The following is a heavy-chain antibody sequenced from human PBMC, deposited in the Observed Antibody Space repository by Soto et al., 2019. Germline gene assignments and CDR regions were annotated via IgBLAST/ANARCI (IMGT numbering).Heavy chain of an antibody. D-gene: IGHD3-10*01. Sequence: SLICTVSRCSIGIGGSYWSWNRQHPGNGLERIGYIYYSGSTYYNPSLKSRVTMSVDTFKNQFSLKLSSVTAADTAVYYCARVKSDIVIGEYYFDYWGQGTLVTVSS. J-gene: IGHJ4*02. CDR2: IYYSGST. V-gene: IGHV4-31*03. CDR1: RCSIGIGGSY. CDR3: ARVKSDIVIGEYYFDY.